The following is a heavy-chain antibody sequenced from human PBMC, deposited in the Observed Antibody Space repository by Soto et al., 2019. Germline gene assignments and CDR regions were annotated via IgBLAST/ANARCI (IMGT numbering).Heavy chain of an antibody. CDR1: GYSFTSYW. Sequence: PGESLKISCKGSGYSFTSYWINWVRQMPGKGLEWMGRTDPSDSYSNYSPSFQGHITISADRSINTAYLQWTSLKASDTAMYYCASSGSDTAMAPGSFDYWGQGTLVTVS. D-gene: IGHD5-18*01. CDR3: ASSGSDTAMAPGSFDY. J-gene: IGHJ4*02. V-gene: IGHV5-10-1*01. CDR2: TDPSDSYS.